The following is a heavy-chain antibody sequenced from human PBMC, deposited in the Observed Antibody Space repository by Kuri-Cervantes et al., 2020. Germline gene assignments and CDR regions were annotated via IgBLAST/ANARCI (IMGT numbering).Heavy chain of an antibody. V-gene: IGHV1-2*02. J-gene: IGHJ3*02. D-gene: IGHD3-10*01. CDR1: GYTFTGYY. CDR2: INPNSGGT. CDR3: ARDPWFGDAFDI. Sequence: ASVKVSCKASGYTFTGYYMHWVRQAPGQGLEWMGWINPNSGGTNYAQKFQGRVTMTRDTSISTAYMELSRLRSDDTAVYYCARDPWFGDAFDIWGQGKMVTVAS.